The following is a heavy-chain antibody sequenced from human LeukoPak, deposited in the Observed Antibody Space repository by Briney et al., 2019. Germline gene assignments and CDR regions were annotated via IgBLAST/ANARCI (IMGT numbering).Heavy chain of an antibody. J-gene: IGHJ4*02. CDR1: GFTISSYV. V-gene: IGHV3-23*01. CDR3: AKDKVRSGTTSDYFDY. CDR2: ISDSGGNT. Sequence: GGSLRLSCAASGFTISSYVMSWVRQAPGKGLEWVSSISDSGGNTYYADSVKGRFTISRDNFKNTLYLQMNSLRAEDTAVYYCAKDKVRSGTTSDYFDYWGQGTLVTVSS. D-gene: IGHD1-7*01.